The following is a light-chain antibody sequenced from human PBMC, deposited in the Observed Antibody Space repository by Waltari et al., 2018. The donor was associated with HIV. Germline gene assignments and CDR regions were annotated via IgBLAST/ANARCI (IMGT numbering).Light chain of an antibody. V-gene: IGLV2-14*01. CDR1: TRDSAAYNF. CDR2: EFI. CDR3: STYTGRGTDTVL. Sequence: QSALTQPPSVSGSPGQSTAIPCAGATRDSAAYNFASRVQQHPRDAPKLIIFEFINRPSGVSNRFSGSKSGNTASLTISGLQAEDEADYYCSTYTGRGTDTVLFAGGTKLTVL. J-gene: IGLJ2*01.